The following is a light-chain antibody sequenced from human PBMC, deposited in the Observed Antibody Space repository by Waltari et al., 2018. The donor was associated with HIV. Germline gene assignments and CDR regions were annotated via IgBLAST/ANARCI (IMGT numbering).Light chain of an antibody. CDR2: LAS. CDR1: QSLLHSNGYNY. V-gene: IGKV2-28*01. Sequence: DIVMTQPTFFLPVSPGAPASISCRSSQSLLHSNGYNYLNWHMQMSGQSPQLLIYLASHRASRVPYRFSGSGSGTDFTLHITRVEADDVGLYYCMQALEMPLTVGGGTKVEIK. J-gene: IGKJ4*01. CDR3: MQALEMPLT.